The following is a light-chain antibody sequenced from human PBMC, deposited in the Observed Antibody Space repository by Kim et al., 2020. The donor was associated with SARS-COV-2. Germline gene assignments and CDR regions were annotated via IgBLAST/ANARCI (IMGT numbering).Light chain of an antibody. CDR3: QQYGSSPHT. CDR1: QSVSSSY. Sequence: ERTTPPCRASQSVSSSYLAWYQQKPGQAPRLLIYGASSRATGIPDRFSGSGSGTEFTLTISSLEPEDFAVYYCQQYGSSPHTFGHGTPLWI. J-gene: IGKJ5*01. V-gene: IGKV3-20*01. CDR2: GAS.